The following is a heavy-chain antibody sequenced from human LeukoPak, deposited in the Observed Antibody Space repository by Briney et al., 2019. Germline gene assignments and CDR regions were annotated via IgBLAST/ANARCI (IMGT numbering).Heavy chain of an antibody. CDR2: IIPIFGTA. V-gene: IGHV1-69*05. CDR3: AREVYSSSWREYYYYYYIDV. CDR1: GGIFSSYA. D-gene: IGHD6-13*01. Sequence: GASVKVSCKASGGIFSSYAFIWVRQAPGQGLEWMGGIIPIFGTANYAQKFQGRVTITTDESTSTAYMELSSLRSEDTAVYDCAREVYSSSWREYYYYYYIDVWGKGTTVTVSS. J-gene: IGHJ6*03.